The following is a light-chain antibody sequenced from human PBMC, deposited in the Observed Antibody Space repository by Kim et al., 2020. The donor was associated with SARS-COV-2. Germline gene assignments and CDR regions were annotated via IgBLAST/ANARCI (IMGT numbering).Light chain of an antibody. V-gene: IGKV1-12*01. J-gene: IGKJ4*01. Sequence: ASLGHRFIIPCWASQGISSWLAWYQQRPGKAPNLAIYAATVLQSGVPSRFSGSGSGTNFTLTINSLQPEDSATYFCQQANSFPLTFGGGTKVDIK. CDR1: QGISSW. CDR2: AAT. CDR3: QQANSFPLT.